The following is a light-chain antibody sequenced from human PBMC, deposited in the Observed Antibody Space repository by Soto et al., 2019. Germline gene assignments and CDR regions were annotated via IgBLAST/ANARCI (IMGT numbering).Light chain of an antibody. CDR1: QDISNR. CDR2: DAS. V-gene: IGKV1-33*01. J-gene: IGKJ4*01. Sequence: DVQMTQSPSSLSASVGDRVTITCQASQDISNRLNWYQQKPGKAPKLLINDASNLEAGVPSRFSGSGSGTDFTFTISSLQPEDIATYYCQQYVNLVTFGGGTKFEIK. CDR3: QQYVNLVT.